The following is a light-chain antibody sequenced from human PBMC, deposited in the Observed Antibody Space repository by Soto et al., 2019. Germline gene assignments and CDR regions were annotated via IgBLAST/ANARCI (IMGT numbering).Light chain of an antibody. Sequence: QLVLTQSPSASASLGASVKLTCTLTSGHSSYSIAWHQQQPEKGPRYLMKLNSDGSHSKGDGIPDRFSGSSSGAERYLTISGLQSEDEADYYCQTWGSGFQVFGGGTKLTVL. CDR2: LNSDGSH. V-gene: IGLV4-69*01. CDR3: QTWGSGFQV. J-gene: IGLJ3*02. CDR1: SGHSSYS.